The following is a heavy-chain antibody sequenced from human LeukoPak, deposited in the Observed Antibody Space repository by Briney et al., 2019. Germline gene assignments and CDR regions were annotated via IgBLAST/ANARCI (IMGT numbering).Heavy chain of an antibody. Sequence: GGPLRLSCAASGFTFSSYDMHWVRQATGKGLEWVSAIDTAGDTYYPGSVKGRFTISRENAKNSLYLQMNSLRAEDTAVYYCARYSSSGEFDYWGQGTLVTVSS. CDR2: IDTAGDT. CDR3: ARYSSSGEFDY. D-gene: IGHD6-13*01. J-gene: IGHJ4*02. CDR1: GFTFSSYD. V-gene: IGHV3-13*01.